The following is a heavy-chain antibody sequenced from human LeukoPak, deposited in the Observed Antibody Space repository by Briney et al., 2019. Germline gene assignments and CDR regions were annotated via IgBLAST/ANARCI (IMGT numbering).Heavy chain of an antibody. CDR1: GGSISSYY. D-gene: IGHD5-12*01. CDR3: ARSAGGYSGYDYSNWFDP. J-gene: IGHJ5*02. CDR2: IYTSGST. Sequence: SETLSLTCTVSGGSISSYYWSWIRQPPGKGLEWIGRIYTSGSTNYNPSLKSRVTISVDTSKNQFSLKLSSVTAADTAVYYCARSAGGYSGYDYSNWFDPWGQGTLVTVTS. V-gene: IGHV4-4*08.